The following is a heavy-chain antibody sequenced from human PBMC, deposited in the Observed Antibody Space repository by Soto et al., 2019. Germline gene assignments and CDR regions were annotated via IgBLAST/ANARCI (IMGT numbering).Heavy chain of an antibody. J-gene: IGHJ6*02. CDR3: ATGAYCSGGSCSDYYYYYYGMDL. V-gene: IGHV1-58*01. CDR1: GFTFRSSA. CDR2: LAVGTGNT. Sequence: SVKVSCKTSGFTFRSSAVQCVRQARGQRLEWIGWLAVGTGNTNYAQKFQQRVTISSDRSTNTVSMELSSLTSEDTAVYYCATGAYCSGGSCSDYYYYYYGMDLWGQGTTVTVSS. D-gene: IGHD2-15*01.